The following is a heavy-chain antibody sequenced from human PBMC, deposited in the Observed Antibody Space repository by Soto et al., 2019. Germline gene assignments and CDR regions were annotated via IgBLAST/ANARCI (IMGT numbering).Heavy chain of an antibody. D-gene: IGHD3-22*01. J-gene: IGHJ5*02. CDR3: ARSGSSGPPFDP. CDR2: INPSGGST. V-gene: IGHV1-46*01. Sequence: ASVKVSCKASGYTFTNYYMHWVRQAPGQGLEWMGIINPSGGSTSYAQKFQGRVTMTRDTSTSTVYMELSSLRSEDTAAYYCARSGSSGPPFDPWGQGTLVTVSS. CDR1: GYTFTNYY.